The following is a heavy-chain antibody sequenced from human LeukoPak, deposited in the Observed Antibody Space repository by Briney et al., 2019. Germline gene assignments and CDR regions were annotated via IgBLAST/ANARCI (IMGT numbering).Heavy chain of an antibody. D-gene: IGHD3-3*01. CDR1: GFTFSSYS. Sequence: GGSLRLSCAASGFTFSSYSMNWVRQAPGKGLEWVSYISSSSTIYYADSVKGRFTISRDIAKNTLYLQMNSLRAEDTGVYYCAKDHYWSIDYWGRGTLVTVSS. V-gene: IGHV3-48*04. J-gene: IGHJ4*02. CDR3: AKDHYWSIDY. CDR2: ISSSSTI.